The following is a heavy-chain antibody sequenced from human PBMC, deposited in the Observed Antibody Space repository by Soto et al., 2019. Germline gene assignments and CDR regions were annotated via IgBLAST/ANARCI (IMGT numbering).Heavy chain of an antibody. Sequence: GGSLRLSCAASGFTFSSYEMNWVRQAPGKGLEWVSYISSSGSTIYYADSVKGRFTISRDNAKNSLYLQMNSLRAEDTAVYYCASKQHLSRAPYYYYGMDVWGQGTTVTVYS. V-gene: IGHV3-48*03. CDR3: ASKQHLSRAPYYYYGMDV. J-gene: IGHJ6*02. CDR2: ISSSGSTI. D-gene: IGHD6-13*01. CDR1: GFTFSSYE.